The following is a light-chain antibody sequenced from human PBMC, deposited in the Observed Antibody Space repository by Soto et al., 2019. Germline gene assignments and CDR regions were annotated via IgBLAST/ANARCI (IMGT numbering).Light chain of an antibody. Sequence: QSALTQPASVSGSPGQSSTISCTGTTSDVGYYNYVSWYQHHPGKVPKLMIYEVSNRPSGVSNRFSGAKSGITVSLTISGIKAEDEADYYCSSYTTSSNQVFGGGTKLTVL. V-gene: IGLV2-14*01. CDR3: SSYTTSSNQV. CDR1: TSDVGYYNY. J-gene: IGLJ3*02. CDR2: EVS.